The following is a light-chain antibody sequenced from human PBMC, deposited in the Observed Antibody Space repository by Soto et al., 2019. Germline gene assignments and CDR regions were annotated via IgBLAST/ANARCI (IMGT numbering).Light chain of an antibody. CDR1: QSISSW. J-gene: IGKJ4*01. Sequence: DIQMTQSPATLSASFGDRLTLTCRASQSISSWLAWYQQKQGRAPTLLIHAASILQSGVPSRFSGSGYETDFDLTINSLQTEDFATYYCQQLSGYPLTFGGGTKVDIK. CDR2: AAS. V-gene: IGKV1-5*01. CDR3: QQLSGYPLT.